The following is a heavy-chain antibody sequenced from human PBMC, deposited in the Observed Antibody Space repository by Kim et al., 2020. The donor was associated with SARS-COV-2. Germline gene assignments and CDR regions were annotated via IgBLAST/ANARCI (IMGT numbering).Heavy chain of an antibody. V-gene: IGHV3-9*01. CDR3: AKAYSSSPPFDY. CDR2: ISWNSGSI. J-gene: IGHJ4*02. Sequence: GGSLRLSCAASGFTFDDYAMHWVRQAPGKGLEWVSGISWNSGSIGYADSVKGRFTIPRDNAKNSLYLQMNSLRAEDTALYYCAKAYSSSPPFDYWGQGT. D-gene: IGHD6-6*01. CDR1: GFTFDDYA.